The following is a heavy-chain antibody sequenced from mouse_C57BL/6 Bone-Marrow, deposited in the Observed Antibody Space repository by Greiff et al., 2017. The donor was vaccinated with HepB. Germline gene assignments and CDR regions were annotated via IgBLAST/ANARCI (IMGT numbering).Heavy chain of an antibody. Sequence: QVHVKQSGAELARPGASVKLSCKASGYTFTSYGICWVKQRTGQGLEWIGEIYPRSGNTYYNEKFKGKATLTADKSSSTAYMELRSLTSEDSAVFFCARSPTPPFMTTVVAPGYFDVWGTGTTVTVSS. J-gene: IGHJ1*03. V-gene: IGHV1-81*01. D-gene: IGHD1-1*01. CDR2: IYPRSGNT. CDR1: GYTFTSYG. CDR3: ARSPTPPFMTTVVAPGYFDV.